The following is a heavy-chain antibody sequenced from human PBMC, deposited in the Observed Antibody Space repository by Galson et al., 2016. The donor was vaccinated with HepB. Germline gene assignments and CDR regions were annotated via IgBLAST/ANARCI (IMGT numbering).Heavy chain of an antibody. D-gene: IGHD3-10*01. CDR1: GAFISSGGYY. V-gene: IGHV4-31*03. Sequence: QSLTCNVSGAFISSGGYYWNWIRLHPGKGLEWIGCVYYSGSTYYNPSLESRATISVDTSENQFSLKLTSVTAADTAVYYCARGVSMVRGWLDPWGQGTRVTVSS. CDR2: VYYSGST. J-gene: IGHJ5*02. CDR3: ARGVSMVRGWLDP.